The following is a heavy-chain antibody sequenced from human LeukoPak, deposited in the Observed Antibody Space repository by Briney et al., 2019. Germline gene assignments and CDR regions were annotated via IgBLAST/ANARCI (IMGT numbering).Heavy chain of an antibody. J-gene: IGHJ4*02. CDR1: GFTFSSYA. CDR3: AREIGDSSGYLEIDY. CDR2: IWYDGSNK. D-gene: IGHD3-22*01. Sequence: GGSLRLSCAASGFTFSSYAMSWVRQAPGKGLEWVAVIWYDGSNKYYADSVKGRFTISRDNSKNTLYLQMNSLRAEDTAVYYCAREIGDSSGYLEIDYWGQGTLVTVSS. V-gene: IGHV3-33*08.